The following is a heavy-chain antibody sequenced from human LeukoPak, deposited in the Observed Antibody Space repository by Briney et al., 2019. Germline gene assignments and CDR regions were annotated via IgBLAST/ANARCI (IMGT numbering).Heavy chain of an antibody. CDR3: EGDYYYDSRIQ. J-gene: IGHJ4*02. Sequence: PGGSLRLSCVVSGFTFSSYAMSWVRQAPGKGLEWVSVISGSGGVTYYADSVKGRFTISRVNSKNTLYLQLNSLRAEDTAVYYCEGDYYYDSRIQWGQGTQVTVSS. CDR2: ISGSGGVT. CDR1: GFTFSSYA. V-gene: IGHV3-23*01. D-gene: IGHD3-22*01.